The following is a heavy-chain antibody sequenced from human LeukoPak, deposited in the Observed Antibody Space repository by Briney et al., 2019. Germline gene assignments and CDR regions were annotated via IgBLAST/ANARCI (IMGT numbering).Heavy chain of an antibody. J-gene: IGHJ6*02. V-gene: IGHV4-61*02. CDR3: ARWPVLCSGGSCYSRYYYGMDV. Sequence: SETLSLTCTVSGGSISSGSYYWSWIRQPAGKGLEWVGRIYTSGSTNYNPSLKSRVTISVDTSKNQFSLKLSSVTAADTAVYYCARWPVLCSGGSCYSRYYYGMDVWGQGTTVTVSS. D-gene: IGHD2-15*01. CDR2: IYTSGST. CDR1: GGSISSGSYY.